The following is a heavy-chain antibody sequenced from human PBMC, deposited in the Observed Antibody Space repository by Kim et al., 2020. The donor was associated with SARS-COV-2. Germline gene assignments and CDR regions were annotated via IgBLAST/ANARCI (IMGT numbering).Heavy chain of an antibody. Sequence: YADSVTGRFTTSRDKTKNTLYLQMNNLRAEDTAVYYCARETTTAAGAFDIWGQGTMVTVSS. CDR3: ARETTTAAGAFDI. V-gene: IGHV3-30*01. D-gene: IGHD4-17*01. J-gene: IGHJ3*02.